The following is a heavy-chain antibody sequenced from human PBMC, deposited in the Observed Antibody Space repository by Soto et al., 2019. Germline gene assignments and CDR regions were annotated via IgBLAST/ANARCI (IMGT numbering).Heavy chain of an antibody. V-gene: IGHV3-23*01. CDR3: AYFTALNYYYGMDV. CDR1: GFTFTNYA. D-gene: IGHD1-26*01. Sequence: EVQLLESGGGLVQPGGSLRLSCAASGFTFTNYAMSWVRQAPGKGLEWVSAISGSGSSTYYADSVKGRFTISRDNSENTLFLQMHSLRAEDTAVYYCAYFTALNYYYGMDVWGQGTKVTVSS. J-gene: IGHJ6*02. CDR2: ISGSGSST.